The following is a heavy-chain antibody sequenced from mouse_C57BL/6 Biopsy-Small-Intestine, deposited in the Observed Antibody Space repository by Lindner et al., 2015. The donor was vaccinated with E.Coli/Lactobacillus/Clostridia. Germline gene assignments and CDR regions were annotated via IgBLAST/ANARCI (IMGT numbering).Heavy chain of an antibody. CDR1: GYIFTDYN. CDR2: IYPNNGGT. CDR3: ASESNYPFGY. D-gene: IGHD2-5*01. Sequence: VQLQESGPELVKPGASVKISCKASGYIFTDYNMDWVKQSHGKSLEWIGYIYPNNGGTGYNQKFKSKATLTVDKSSSTAYMELHSLTSEDSAVYYCASESNYPFGYWGQGTLVTVSA. V-gene: IGHV1-34*01. J-gene: IGHJ3*01.